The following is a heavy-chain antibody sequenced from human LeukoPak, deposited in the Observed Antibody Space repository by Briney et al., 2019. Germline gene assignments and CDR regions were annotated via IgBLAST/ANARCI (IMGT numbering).Heavy chain of an antibody. CDR1: EFTVSSNY. J-gene: IGHJ4*02. CDR2: IYSGGST. D-gene: IGHD6-19*01. Sequence: GGSLRLSCAASEFTVSSNYMSWVRQAPGKGLEWVSVIYSGGSTYNADSVKGRFTISRDSSKNTLYLQMNSLRAEDTAVYYCARIAVAGLNFDFWGQGTLVSVSS. V-gene: IGHV3-66*01. CDR3: ARIAVAGLNFDF.